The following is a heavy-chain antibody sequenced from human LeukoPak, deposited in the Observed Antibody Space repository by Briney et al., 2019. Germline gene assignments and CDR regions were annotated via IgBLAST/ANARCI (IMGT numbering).Heavy chain of an antibody. D-gene: IGHD3-22*01. J-gene: IGHJ4*02. Sequence: ASVKVSCKASGYTFTGYYMHWVRQARGQALEWMGWINPNSSGTNYAQKFQGRVTMTRDTSISTAYMELSRLRSDDTAVYYCARDRIGYDSSGPFDYWGQGTLVTVSS. CDR2: INPNSSGT. CDR3: ARDRIGYDSSGPFDY. CDR1: GYTFTGYY. V-gene: IGHV1-2*02.